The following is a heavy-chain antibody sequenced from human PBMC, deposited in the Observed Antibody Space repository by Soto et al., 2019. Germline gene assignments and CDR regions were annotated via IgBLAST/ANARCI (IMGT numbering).Heavy chain of an antibody. V-gene: IGHV4-39*01. CDR2: IFYSGST. CDR3: VFFFQAEDGIRVVRSVSAFLLNRSSDL. D-gene: IGHD3-10*02. J-gene: IGHJ2*01. Sequence: GKGLEWIGGIFYSGSTYYNPSLKSRVTISVDTSKNQFSLKLSSVTAADTAMYYCVFFFQAEDGIRVVRSVSAFLLNRSSDL.